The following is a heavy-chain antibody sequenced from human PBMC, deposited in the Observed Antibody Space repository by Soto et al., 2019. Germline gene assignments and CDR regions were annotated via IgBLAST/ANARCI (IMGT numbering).Heavy chain of an antibody. CDR1: GFTLGTSV. V-gene: IGHV3-23*01. J-gene: IGHJ4*02. D-gene: IGHD2-15*01. CDR2: ISGSGGST. Sequence: EVQLLESGGGLVQPGGSLRLSCAASGFTLGTSVMTWVRQAPGKGLEWVSAISGSGGSTNYADPVKGRFTISRDNTKNTLYLQMNSLRVEDTAVYYCAKDRKGSYCSGGTCYSFDYWGQGTLVTVPS. CDR3: AKDRKGSYCSGGTCYSFDY.